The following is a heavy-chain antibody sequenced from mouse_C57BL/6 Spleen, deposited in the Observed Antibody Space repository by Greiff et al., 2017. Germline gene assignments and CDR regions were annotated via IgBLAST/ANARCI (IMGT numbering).Heavy chain of an antibody. CDR3: ARMELGPAWFAY. CDR2: IYPGDGDT. J-gene: IGHJ3*01. D-gene: IGHD4-1*01. CDR1: GYAFSSYW. Sequence: QVQLQQPGAELVKPGASVKISCKASGYAFSSYWMNWVKQRPGKGLEWIGQIYPGDGDTNYNGKFKGKATLTADKSSSTAYMQLSSLTSEDSAVYFCARMELGPAWFAYWGQGTLVTVSA. V-gene: IGHV1-80*01.